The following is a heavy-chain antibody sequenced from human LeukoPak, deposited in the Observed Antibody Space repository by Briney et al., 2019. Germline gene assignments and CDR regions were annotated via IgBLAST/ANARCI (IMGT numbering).Heavy chain of an antibody. J-gene: IGHJ4*02. Sequence: GGSLRLSCAASGFTFSSYAMSWVRQAPGKGLEWVSAISGSGGSTYYADSVKGRFTISRDNSKNTLYLQMNSLRAEDTAVYYCARATSGYDYYFDYWGQGTLVTVSS. V-gene: IGHV3-23*01. CDR2: ISGSGGST. D-gene: IGHD5-12*01. CDR1: GFTFSSYA. CDR3: ARATSGYDYYFDY.